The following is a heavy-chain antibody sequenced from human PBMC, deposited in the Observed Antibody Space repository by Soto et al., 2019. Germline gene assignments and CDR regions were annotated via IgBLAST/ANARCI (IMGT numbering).Heavy chain of an antibody. CDR1: GYTFSSYA. V-gene: IGHV1-3*01. D-gene: IGHD3-10*01. CDR2: INAGNGYT. Sequence: VRLVQSGAEVKKPGASVKVYCKASGYTFSSYAMHWVRQAPGQRLEWMGWINAGNGYTKYSQKFQGRVNITRDTSASTAYMERSSLRSEDPAVYYGASVGFEGEDWFDPWGQGTLVTGSS. J-gene: IGHJ5*02. CDR3: ASVGFEGEDWFDP.